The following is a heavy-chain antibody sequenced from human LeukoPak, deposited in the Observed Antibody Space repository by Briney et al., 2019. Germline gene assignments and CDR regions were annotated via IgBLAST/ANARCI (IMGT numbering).Heavy chain of an antibody. Sequence: GASVKVSCKASGYTFTSYDINWVRHATGQGLEWMGWMNPNSGNTGYAQKFQGRVTMTRNTSISTAYMELSSLRSEDTAVYYCARVPAYCSSTSCPAGAFDIWGQGTMVTVSS. V-gene: IGHV1-8*01. CDR2: MNPNSGNT. D-gene: IGHD2-2*01. CDR3: ARVPAYCSSTSCPAGAFDI. J-gene: IGHJ3*02. CDR1: GYTFTSYD.